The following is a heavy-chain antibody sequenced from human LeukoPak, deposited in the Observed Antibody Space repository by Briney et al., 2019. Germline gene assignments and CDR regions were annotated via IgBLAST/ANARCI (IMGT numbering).Heavy chain of an antibody. Sequence: PGGSLRLSCAASGFTFSSYEMNWVRQAPGKGLEWVSYISSSGSTIYYADSVKGRFTISRDNAKNSLYLQMNSLRAEDTAVYYCARDYYGSGSYFPYYYYYYYMDVWGKGTTVTTSS. CDR2: ISSSGSTI. V-gene: IGHV3-48*03. CDR1: GFTFSSYE. CDR3: ARDYYGSGSYFPYYYYYYYMDV. J-gene: IGHJ6*03. D-gene: IGHD3-10*01.